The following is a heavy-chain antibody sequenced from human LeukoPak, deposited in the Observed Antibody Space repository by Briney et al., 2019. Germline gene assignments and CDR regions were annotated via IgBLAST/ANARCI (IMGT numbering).Heavy chain of an antibody. CDR3: AREVGAMPYFDY. J-gene: IGHJ4*02. CDR2: INPNSGGT. Sequence: ASVEVSCKASGYTFTGYYMHWVRQAPGQGLEWMGWINPNSGGTNYAQKFQGRVTMTRDTSISTAYMELSRLGSDDTAVYYCAREVGAMPYFDYWGQGTLVTVSS. D-gene: IGHD1-26*01. CDR1: GYTFTGYY. V-gene: IGHV1-2*02.